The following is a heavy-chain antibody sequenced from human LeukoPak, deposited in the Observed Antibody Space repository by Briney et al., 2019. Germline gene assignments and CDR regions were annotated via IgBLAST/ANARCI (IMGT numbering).Heavy chain of an antibody. CDR2: INSDGSST. CDR1: GFSFSSYW. J-gene: IGHJ4*02. D-gene: IGHD2-2*01. V-gene: IGHV3-74*01. CDR3: ARVHRYASSWDSLDY. Sequence: PGGSLRLSCAASGFSFSSYWMHWVRQAPGKGLVWVSRINSDGSSTSYADSVKGRFTISRDNAKNSLYLQMNSLRAEDTAFYHCARVHRYASSWDSLDYWGQGTLVTVSS.